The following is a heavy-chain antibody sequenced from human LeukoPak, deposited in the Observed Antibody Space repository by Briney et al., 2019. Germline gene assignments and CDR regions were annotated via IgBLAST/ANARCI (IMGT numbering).Heavy chain of an antibody. Sequence: PSETLSLTCTVSGGSFSTYYWSWIRQPPGKGLEWIGYIYYSGSTNYNPSLKSRVTISVDTSKNQFFLKLSSVTAADTAVYYCARENDSSGYYYDYWGQGTLVTVSS. CDR2: IYYSGST. CDR3: ARENDSSGYYYDY. D-gene: IGHD3-22*01. CDR1: GGSFSTYY. J-gene: IGHJ4*02. V-gene: IGHV4-59*01.